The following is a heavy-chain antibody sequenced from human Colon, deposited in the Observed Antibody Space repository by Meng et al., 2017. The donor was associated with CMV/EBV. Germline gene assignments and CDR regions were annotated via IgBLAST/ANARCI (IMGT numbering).Heavy chain of an antibody. CDR2: ISVYNGNT. D-gene: IGHD3-22*01. J-gene: IGHJ4*02. Sequence: SVKVSCKVSGYTFINHGINWVRQAPGLGLEWMGWISVYNGNTNYAQKFQGRVTITTDESTSTAYMELSSLRSEDTAVYYCARGWGYDSSGYYPVFDYWGQGTLVTVSS. V-gene: IGHV1-18*01. CDR3: ARGWGYDSSGYYPVFDY. CDR1: GYTFINHG.